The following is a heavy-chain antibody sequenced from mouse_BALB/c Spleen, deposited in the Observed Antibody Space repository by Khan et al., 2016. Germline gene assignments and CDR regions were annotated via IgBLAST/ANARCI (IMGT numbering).Heavy chain of an antibody. J-gene: IGHJ4*01. D-gene: IGHD1-1*01. Sequence: VQLKQSGPELMKPGASVKISCKASGYSFTSYYMHWVKQSHGKSLEWIGYIDSFNGGTSYNQKFKGKATLTVDKSSSTAYMHLSSLTSEDSAVYYCASSTQSFYAMDYWGQGTSVTVSS. CDR2: IDSFNGGT. V-gene: IGHV1S135*01. CDR1: GYSFTSYY. CDR3: ASSTQSFYAMDY.